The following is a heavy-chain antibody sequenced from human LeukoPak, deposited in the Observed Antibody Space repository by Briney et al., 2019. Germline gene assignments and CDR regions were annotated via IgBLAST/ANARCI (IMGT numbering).Heavy chain of an antibody. J-gene: IGHJ5*02. Sequence: GGSLRLSCAASGYRFSPYWMSWVRQTPGKGLEWVASISDGGRATYYGDSVRGRFTISRDDARNSLFLQMNGLRADDTAVYYCTRENYVPDSWGQETLVTVSS. CDR1: GYRFSPYW. D-gene: IGHD3-10*02. V-gene: IGHV3-7*03. CDR3: TRENYVPDS. CDR2: ISDGGRAT.